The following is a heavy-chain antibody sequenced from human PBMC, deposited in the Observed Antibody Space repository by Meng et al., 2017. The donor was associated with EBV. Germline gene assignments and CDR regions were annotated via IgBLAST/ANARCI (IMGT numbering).Heavy chain of an antibody. D-gene: IGHD6-19*01. Sequence: QVQLVQSGAEVKNPGASVKVSCKASGYAFTSYILHWVRQAPGQRLEWMGWINVGVGYTKYSQKFQGRVTMTRDTSISTAYMELSRLRSDDTAVYYCARVGIAVAGTGDYWGQGTLVTVSS. CDR2: INVGVGYT. CDR1: GYAFTSYI. J-gene: IGHJ4*02. V-gene: IGHV1-3*01. CDR3: ARVGIAVAGTGDY.